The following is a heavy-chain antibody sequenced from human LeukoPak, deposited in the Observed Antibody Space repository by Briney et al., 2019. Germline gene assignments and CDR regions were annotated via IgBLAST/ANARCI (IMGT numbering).Heavy chain of an antibody. CDR2: ISESGGST. J-gene: IGHJ5*02. CDR1: GFTFSSYA. V-gene: IGHV3-23*01. D-gene: IGHD2-15*01. CDR3: ARIVVAGATREFDP. Sequence: GGSLRLSCAASGFTFSSYAMSWVRQAPGKGLEWVSGISESGGSTYYADSVKGRFTISRDNSKKTLYLQMNSLRGEDTAVYHCARIVVAGATREFDPWGQGTLATVSS.